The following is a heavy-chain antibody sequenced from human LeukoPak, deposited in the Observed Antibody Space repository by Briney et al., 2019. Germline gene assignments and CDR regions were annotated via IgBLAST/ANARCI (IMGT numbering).Heavy chain of an antibody. J-gene: IGHJ4*02. V-gene: IGHV3-30*04. CDR2: ISYDGSNK. CDR3: ARALFGVVIKRFDY. CDR1: GFTFSSYA. D-gene: IGHD3-3*01. Sequence: GRSLRLSCAASGFTFSSYAMHWVRQAPGKGLEWVAVISYDGSNKYYADSVKGRFTISRDNSKNTLYLQMNSLRAEDTALYYCARALFGVVIKRFDYWGQGTLVTVSS.